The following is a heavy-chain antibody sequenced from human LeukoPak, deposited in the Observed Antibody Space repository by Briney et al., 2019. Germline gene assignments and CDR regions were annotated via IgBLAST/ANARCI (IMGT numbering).Heavy chain of an antibody. CDR3: ARDRGSYDLGDDAFDI. J-gene: IGHJ3*02. CDR2: ISYDASTE. CDR1: GFTFSTYA. Sequence: PGGSLRLSCAASGFTFSTYAMNWVRQAPGKGLEWVAVISYDASTEDYADFVKGRFTISRDDSKNTLYLQLNSLRAEDTALYYCARDRGSYDLGDDAFDIWGQGTMVTVSS. D-gene: IGHD3/OR15-3a*01. V-gene: IGHV3-30*01.